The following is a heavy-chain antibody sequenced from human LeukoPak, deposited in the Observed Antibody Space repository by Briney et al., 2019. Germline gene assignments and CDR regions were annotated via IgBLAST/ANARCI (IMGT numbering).Heavy chain of an antibody. Sequence: ASVKVSCKASGYTFTSYGISWVRQAPGQGLEWMGWISAYNGNTNYAQKLQGRVTMTTDTSTSTAYMELRSLRSDDTAVYYCARDRAYDYVWESYRYSYWGQGTLVTVSS. CDR3: ARDRAYDYVWESYRYSY. J-gene: IGHJ4*02. V-gene: IGHV1-18*01. D-gene: IGHD3-16*02. CDR1: GYTFTSYG. CDR2: ISAYNGNT.